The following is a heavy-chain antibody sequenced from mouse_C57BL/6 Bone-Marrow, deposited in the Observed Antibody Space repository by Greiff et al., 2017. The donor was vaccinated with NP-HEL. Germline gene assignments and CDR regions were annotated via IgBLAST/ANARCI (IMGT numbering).Heavy chain of an antibody. Sequence: VQLKESGPGLAKPSQTLSLTCSVTGYSITSDYWNWIRKFPGNKLEYMGYISYSGSNYYNPSLKSRISITRYKSKNQYYLQLNSVTTEDTATDDGARVYDYDWYFDVWGTGTTVTVSS. J-gene: IGHJ1*03. CDR1: GYSITSDY. CDR3: ARVYDYDWYFDV. CDR2: ISYSGSN. V-gene: IGHV3-8*01. D-gene: IGHD2-4*01.